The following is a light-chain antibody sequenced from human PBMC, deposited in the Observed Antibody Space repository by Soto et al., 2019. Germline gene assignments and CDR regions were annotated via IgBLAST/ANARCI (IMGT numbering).Light chain of an antibody. CDR3: QQYNSYPWT. CDR2: DAS. Sequence: DIQMTQSPSTLSASVGDRVTITCRASQGISSWFAWYQQKPGKAPELLIYDASSFKSGVPSRFSGSGLGTDFTLTISSLQPDDFAIYYCQQYNSYPWTFGQGTKVDIK. V-gene: IGKV1-5*01. CDR1: QGISSW. J-gene: IGKJ1*01.